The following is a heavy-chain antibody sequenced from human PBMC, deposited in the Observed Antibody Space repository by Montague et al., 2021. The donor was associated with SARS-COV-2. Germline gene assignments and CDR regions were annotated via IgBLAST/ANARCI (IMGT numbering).Heavy chain of an antibody. J-gene: IGHJ3*02. D-gene: IGHD5-18*01. CDR2: IYYSGST. CDR3: ARLGRGYSYAQSAFDI. V-gene: IGHV4-59*08. CDR1: GGSISSYY. Sequence: LTCTVSGGSISSYYWSWIRQPPGKGLEWIGYIYYSGSTNYNPSLKSRVTISVDTSKNQFSLKLSSVTAADTAVYYCARLGRGYSYAQSAFDIWGQGTMVTVSS.